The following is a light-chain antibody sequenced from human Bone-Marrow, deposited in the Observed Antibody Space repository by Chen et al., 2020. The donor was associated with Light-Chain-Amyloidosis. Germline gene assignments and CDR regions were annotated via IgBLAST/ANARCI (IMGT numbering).Light chain of an antibody. CDR2: GAS. V-gene: IGKV3-20*01. Sequence: EIVLTQSPGTLSLSPGERATLSCRASQSVSSSYLAWYQLKPGQAPRLLSYGASSRATGIPDRFSRSGSGTDFTLTISRLEPEDFAVYYCQQDGSSPWTFGQGTKVEIK. CDR1: QSVSSSY. CDR3: QQDGSSPWT. J-gene: IGKJ1*01.